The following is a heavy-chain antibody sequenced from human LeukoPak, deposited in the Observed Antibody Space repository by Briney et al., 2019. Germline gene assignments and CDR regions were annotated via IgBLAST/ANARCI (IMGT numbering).Heavy chain of an antibody. CDR3: AGDGYNENWFDP. CDR1: GGSISSGGYY. Sequence: SQTLSLTCTVSGGSISSGGYYWSWIRQHPGKGLEWIGYIYYSGSTYYNPSLKSRVTISVDTSKNQFSLKLSSVTAADTAVYYCAGDGYNENWFDPWGQGTLVTVSS. J-gene: IGHJ5*02. D-gene: IGHD5-24*01. V-gene: IGHV4-31*03. CDR2: IYYSGST.